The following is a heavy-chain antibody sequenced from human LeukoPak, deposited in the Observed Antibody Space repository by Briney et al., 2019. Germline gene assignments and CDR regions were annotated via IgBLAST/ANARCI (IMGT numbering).Heavy chain of an antibody. V-gene: IGHV1-69*04. CDR1: GGTFSIYA. CDR3: ARDQGIAAAGSDY. Sequence: SVTVSFTASGGTFSIYAISWVRQAPGQGLEWMGRIIPILGIANYAQKFQGRVTITAGKSTSTAYMELSSLRSEDTAVYYCARDQGIAAAGSDYWGQGTLVTVSS. D-gene: IGHD6-13*01. J-gene: IGHJ4*02. CDR2: IIPILGIA.